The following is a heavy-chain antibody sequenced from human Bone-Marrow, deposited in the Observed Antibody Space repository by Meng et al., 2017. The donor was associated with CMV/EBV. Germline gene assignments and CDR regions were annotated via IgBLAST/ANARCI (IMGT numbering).Heavy chain of an antibody. CDR3: ATTGTTGYYGMDV. Sequence: KVSCKGSGYSFTSYWIGWVRQMPGKGLGWMGIIYPGDSDTRYSPSFQGQVTISADKSISTAYLQWSSLKASDTAMYYCATTGTTGYYGMDVWGQGTTVTVSS. J-gene: IGHJ6*02. D-gene: IGHD1-7*01. CDR1: GYSFTSYW. V-gene: IGHV5-51*01. CDR2: IYPGDSDT.